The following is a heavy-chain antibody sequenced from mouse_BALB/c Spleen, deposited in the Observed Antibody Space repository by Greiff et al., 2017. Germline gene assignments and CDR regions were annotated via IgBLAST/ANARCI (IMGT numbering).Heavy chain of an antibody. CDR2: IWSGGST. Sequence: VQLVESGPGLVQPSQSLSITCTVSGFSFTSYGVHWVRQSPGKGLEWLGVIWSGGSTDYNAAFISRLSISTDNSKSQVFFKMNRLQANDTAIYYCARNFPHYYGSSYDAMDYWGQGTSVTVSS. D-gene: IGHD1-1*01. J-gene: IGHJ4*01. CDR1: GFSFTSYG. CDR3: ARNFPHYYGSSYDAMDY. V-gene: IGHV2-2*02.